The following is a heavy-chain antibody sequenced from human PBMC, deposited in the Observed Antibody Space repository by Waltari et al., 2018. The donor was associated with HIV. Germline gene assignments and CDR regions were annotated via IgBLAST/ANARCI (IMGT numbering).Heavy chain of an antibody. V-gene: IGHV3-30*18. Sequence: AASGFTFSSYGMHWVRQAPGKGLEWVAVISYDGSNKYYADSVKGRFTISRDNSKNTLYLQMNSLRAEDTAVYYCAKDAYYYDSSGYFYYYYYGMDVWGQGTTVTVSS. CDR2: ISYDGSNK. D-gene: IGHD3-22*01. J-gene: IGHJ6*02. CDR1: GFTFSSYG. CDR3: AKDAYYYDSSGYFYYYYYGMDV.